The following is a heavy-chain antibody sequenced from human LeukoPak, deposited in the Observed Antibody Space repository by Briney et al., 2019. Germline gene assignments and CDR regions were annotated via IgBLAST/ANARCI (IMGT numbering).Heavy chain of an antibody. D-gene: IGHD3-10*01. V-gene: IGHV3-74*01. CDR3: AKATHGSGSYSAFDY. CDR1: GFNFSSYW. Sequence: GGSLRLSCAASGFNFSSYWMHWVRQAPGKGLVWVSRINGDGSTTSYADSVKGRFTISRDNAKNSLYLQMNSLRAEDTALYYCAKATHGSGSYSAFDYWGQGTLVTVSS. CDR2: INGDGSTT. J-gene: IGHJ4*02.